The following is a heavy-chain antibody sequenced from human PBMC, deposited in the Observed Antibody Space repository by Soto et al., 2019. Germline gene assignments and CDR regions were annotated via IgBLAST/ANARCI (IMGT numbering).Heavy chain of an antibody. Sequence: ASVKVSCKASGYTFTSYAMHWVRQAPGQRPEWMGWINAGNGNTKYSQKFQGRVTITRDTSASTAYMELSSLRSEDTAVYYCARTAVTGTTVRWFDPWGQGTLVTVSS. CDR3: ARTAVTGTTVRWFDP. D-gene: IGHD1-7*01. CDR2: INAGNGNT. J-gene: IGHJ5*02. V-gene: IGHV1-3*01. CDR1: GYTFTSYA.